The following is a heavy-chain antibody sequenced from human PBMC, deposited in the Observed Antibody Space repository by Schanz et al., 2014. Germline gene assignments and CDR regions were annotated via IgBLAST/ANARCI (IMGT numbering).Heavy chain of an antibody. J-gene: IGHJ6*02. Sequence: QAQLMESGGGVVQPGTSLILSCSVSGFSLNTYGMHWVRQAPGKGLEWVALISNDGSIKYYADSVEGRFTISRDNAKNSLYLQMNSLRAEDTAVYYCARDFDDRRGYGSGYCLGDCMDVWGQGTTVTVSS. CDR3: ARDFDDRRGYGSGYCLGDCMDV. V-gene: IGHV3-30*19. D-gene: IGHD3-10*01. CDR2: ISNDGSIK. CDR1: GFSLNTYG.